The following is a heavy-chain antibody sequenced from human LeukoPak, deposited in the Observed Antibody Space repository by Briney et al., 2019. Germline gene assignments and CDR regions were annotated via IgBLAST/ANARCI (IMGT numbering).Heavy chain of an antibody. D-gene: IGHD7-27*01. Sequence: SGGSLRLSCVASGFTFSSNAMSWVRQAPGKGLEWVSGMSKSDGTTDYADSVRGRFTISRDNSKNTLYLQMNSPRAEDTAVYYCAKGGWGSHFDCWGQGTLVTVSS. V-gene: IGHV3-23*01. J-gene: IGHJ4*02. CDR3: AKGGWGSHFDC. CDR2: MSKSDGTT. CDR1: GFTFSSNA.